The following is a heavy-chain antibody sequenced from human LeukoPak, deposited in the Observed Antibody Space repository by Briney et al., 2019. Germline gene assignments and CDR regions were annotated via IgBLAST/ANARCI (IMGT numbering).Heavy chain of an antibody. J-gene: IGHJ4*02. CDR2: IKQDGSEK. CDR3: AIGSSSSY. CDR1: GFTFSDYS. V-gene: IGHV3-7*01. D-gene: IGHD6-13*01. Sequence: GGSLRLSCAASGFTFSDYSMTWIRQAPGKGLEWVANIKQDGSEKYYVDSVKGRFTISRDNAKNSLYPQMNSLRAEDTALYYCAIGSSSSYWGQGTLVTVSS.